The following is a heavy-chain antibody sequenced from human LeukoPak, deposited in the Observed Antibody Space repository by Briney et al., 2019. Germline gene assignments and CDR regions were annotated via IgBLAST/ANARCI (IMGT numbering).Heavy chain of an antibody. CDR1: GFTFSSYA. V-gene: IGHV3-23*01. Sequence: GGSLRLSCVASGFTFSSYAMSWVRQAPGKGLEWVSVISGSGGSTYYADSVKGRFTISRDNSKNTLYLQMNSLRAEDTAVYYCAKAPRVNYYFDYGGQGPLVTVSS. CDR3: AKAPRVNYYFDY. J-gene: IGHJ4*02. D-gene: IGHD4-23*01. CDR2: ISGSGGST.